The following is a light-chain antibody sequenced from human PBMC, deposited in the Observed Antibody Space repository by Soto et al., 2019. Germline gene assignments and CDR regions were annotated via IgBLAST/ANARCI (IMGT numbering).Light chain of an antibody. V-gene: IGKV3-15*01. CDR1: QSVNSN. CDR2: AAS. CDR3: QQYNSWPYT. J-gene: IGKJ2*01. Sequence: EIVMTQSPATLSVSPGERATLSCRASQSVNSNLAWYQQKSGQDPRLLIYAASTRATGIPARFSGSGSGTEFTLTISSLQSEGFAVYYCQQYNSWPYTFGQGTKLEIK.